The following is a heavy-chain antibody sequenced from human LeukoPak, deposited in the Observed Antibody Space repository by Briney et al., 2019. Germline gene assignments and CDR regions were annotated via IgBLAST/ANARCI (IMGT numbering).Heavy chain of an antibody. CDR3: ARHGGDGYKAIPEAKHYFDY. CDR1: GGSISSYY. V-gene: IGHV4-59*08. CDR2: IYYSGST. J-gene: IGHJ4*01. D-gene: IGHD5-24*01. Sequence: SESLSLTCTVSGGSISSYYWSWIRQAPGKELEWIGCIYYSGSTNYIPSLTTGVIITVKTSNNKLFLKLSSVTAADTAVYYCARHGGDGYKAIPEAKHYFDYWGQGTLVTVSS.